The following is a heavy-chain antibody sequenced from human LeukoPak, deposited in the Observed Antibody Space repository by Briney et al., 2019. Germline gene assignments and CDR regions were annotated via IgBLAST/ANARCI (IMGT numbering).Heavy chain of an antibody. J-gene: IGHJ4*02. V-gene: IGHV3-15*01. CDR2: IKSKTDGGTT. CDR1: GFTFSNAW. D-gene: IGHD5-18*01. Sequence: GGSLRLSCAASGFTFSNAWMSWVRQAPGKGLEWVGRIKSKTDGGTTDYAAPVKGRFTISRDDSKNTLYLQMNSLKTEDTAVYYCTTDVLYSYGYFASGYGYWGQGTLVTVSS. CDR3: TTDVLYSYGYFASGYGY.